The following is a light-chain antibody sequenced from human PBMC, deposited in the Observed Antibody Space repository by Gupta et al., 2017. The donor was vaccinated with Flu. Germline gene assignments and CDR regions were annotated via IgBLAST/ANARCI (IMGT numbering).Light chain of an antibody. Sequence: ALGQTSMITCGGKNIENRNVHRDQQKPGQAPGLVIYRDISRPAGIPERFSGSNSGTTATLTISGAQAGDEDDYYCQVWDSSTEVFGGGTKLTVL. CDR3: QVWDSSTEV. CDR1: NIENRN. J-gene: IGLJ2*01. V-gene: IGLV3-9*01. CDR2: RDI.